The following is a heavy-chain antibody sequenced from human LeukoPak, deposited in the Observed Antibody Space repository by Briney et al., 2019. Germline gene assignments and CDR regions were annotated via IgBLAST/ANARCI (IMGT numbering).Heavy chain of an antibody. V-gene: IGHV4-59*01. D-gene: IGHD3-10*01. CDR3: ARDDRITMVRGIWNWFDP. CDR2: IYYSGST. Sequence: SETLSLTCTVSGGSINSYYWSWIRQPPGKGLEWIGYIYYSGSTNYNPSLKSRVTISVDTSKNQFSLKLSSVTAADTAVYYCARDDRITMVRGIWNWFDPWGQGTLVTVSS. J-gene: IGHJ5*02. CDR1: GGSINSYY.